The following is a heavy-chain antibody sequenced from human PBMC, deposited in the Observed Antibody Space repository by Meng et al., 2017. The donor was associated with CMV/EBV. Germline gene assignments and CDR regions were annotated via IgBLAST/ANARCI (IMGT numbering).Heavy chain of an antibody. J-gene: IGHJ4*02. CDR3: ARGGSSSSETFDY. V-gene: IGHV1-69*02. CDR2: IIPILGIA. CDR1: GGTFSSYT. D-gene: IGHD6-6*01. Sequence: SVKVSCKASGGTFSSYTISWVRQAPGQGLGWMGRIIPILGIANYAQKFQGRVTITADKSTSTAYMELSSLRSEDTAVYYCARGGSSSSETFDYWGQGTLVTVSS.